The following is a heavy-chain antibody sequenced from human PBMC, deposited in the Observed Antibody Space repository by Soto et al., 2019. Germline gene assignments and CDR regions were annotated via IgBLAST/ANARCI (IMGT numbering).Heavy chain of an antibody. Sequence: QVQLVQSGAEVKKPGASVKVSCKASGYDFSSYGIIWVRQAPGQGLEWRGWISASNGNRDYAQQFQGRVTMTSDTSRTTASMELRSLRSDDTAVYYCVRDPQRNDYWGQGTLVNVSS. D-gene: IGHD2-2*01. CDR1: GYDFSSYG. V-gene: IGHV1-18*04. CDR2: ISASNGNR. CDR3: VRDPQRNDY. J-gene: IGHJ4*02.